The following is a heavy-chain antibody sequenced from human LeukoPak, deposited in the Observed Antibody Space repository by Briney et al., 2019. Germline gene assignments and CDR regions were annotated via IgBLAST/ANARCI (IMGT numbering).Heavy chain of an antibody. CDR3: ARDLYGDYGWFDP. Sequence: GGSLRLSCAASGFSFNDHWMHWVRQAPGKGLEWVPRIDNDGSSTRYADSVTGRFTISRDIAKNTLYLQMNSLRAEDTAVYYCARDLYGDYGWFDPWGQGTLVTVSS. J-gene: IGHJ5*02. V-gene: IGHV3-74*01. CDR2: IDNDGSST. D-gene: IGHD4-17*01. CDR1: GFSFNDHW.